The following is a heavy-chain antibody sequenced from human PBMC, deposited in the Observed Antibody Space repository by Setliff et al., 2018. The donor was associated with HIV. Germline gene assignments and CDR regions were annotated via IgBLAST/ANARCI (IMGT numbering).Heavy chain of an antibody. CDR1: GGSFSGYC. J-gene: IGHJ6*03. CDR3: ARASTGYSSIWYRNGLTYYNYMDV. D-gene: IGHD6-13*01. Sequence: PSQTLSLTCAVYGGSFSGYCWTWIRQPPGKGLEWIGEINHSGSTNYNPSLKSRVSMSVDTSKNQFSLRLSSVTAAGTAVFYCARASTGYSSIWYRNGLTYYNYMDVWGRGTKVTVS. V-gene: IGHV4-34*01. CDR2: INHSGST.